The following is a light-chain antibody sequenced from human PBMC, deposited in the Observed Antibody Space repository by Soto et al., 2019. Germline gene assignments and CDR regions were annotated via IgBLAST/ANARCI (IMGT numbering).Light chain of an antibody. CDR1: QSVNSY. CDR3: QQRSVWPPAT. CDR2: DAS. V-gene: IGKV3-11*01. J-gene: IGKJ2*01. Sequence: EIVLTQSPATLSLSPGERATLSCRASQSVNSYLAWYQQKPGQAPRLLIYDASNRATGIPARFSGSGSGTDFTLTISSLETEDFAVYYCQQRSVWPPATFGQGTKLEIK.